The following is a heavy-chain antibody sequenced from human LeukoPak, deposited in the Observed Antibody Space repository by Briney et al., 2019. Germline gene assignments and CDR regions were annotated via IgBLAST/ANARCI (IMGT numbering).Heavy chain of an antibody. CDR2: IYTSGST. V-gene: IGHV4-4*07. J-gene: IGHJ4*02. CDR3: ARGAPTRPYGDYGYFDY. CDR1: GGSISSYY. D-gene: IGHD4-17*01. Sequence: PSETLSLTCTVSGGSISSYYWSWIRQPAGKGLEWIGRIYTSGSTNYNPSLKSRVTMSVDTSKNQFSLKLSSVTAADTAVYYCARGAPTRPYGDYGYFDYWGQGTLVTVSS.